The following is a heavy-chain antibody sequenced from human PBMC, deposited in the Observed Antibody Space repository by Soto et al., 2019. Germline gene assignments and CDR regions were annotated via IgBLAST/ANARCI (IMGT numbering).Heavy chain of an antibody. J-gene: IGHJ3*02. Sequence: ASVKVYCKASGYTFTSYGISWVRQEKGQGLEWMGWISAYNGNTNYAQKLQGRVTMTTDTSTSTAYMELRSLRSDDTAVYYCASGYSGYDIAFDIWGQGTMVTVSS. CDR2: ISAYNGNT. D-gene: IGHD5-12*01. CDR3: ASGYSGYDIAFDI. CDR1: GYTFTSYG. V-gene: IGHV1-18*01.